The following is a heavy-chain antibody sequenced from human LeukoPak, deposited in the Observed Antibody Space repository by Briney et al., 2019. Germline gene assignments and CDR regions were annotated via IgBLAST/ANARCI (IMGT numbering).Heavy chain of an antibody. CDR3: ARTAFRTAPYFDY. Sequence: GGSLRLSCADSGFTFSSYWMSWVRQAPGKGLEWVANIKQDGSEKYYVDSVKGRFTISRDNAKNSLFLQMNSLRAEDTAVYCCARTAFRTAPYFDYWGQGTLVTVSS. D-gene: IGHD1-1*01. CDR2: IKQDGSEK. CDR1: GFTFSSYW. J-gene: IGHJ4*02. V-gene: IGHV3-7*05.